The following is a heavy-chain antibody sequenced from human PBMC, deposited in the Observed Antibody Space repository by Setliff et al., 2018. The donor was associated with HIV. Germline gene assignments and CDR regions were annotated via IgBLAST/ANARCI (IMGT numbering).Heavy chain of an antibody. V-gene: IGHV3-48*04. CDR2: IGSSNHGI. CDR1: GFNFRSYG. Sequence: PGGSLRLSCAASGFNFRSYGMTWVRQAPGKGLDWVAHIGSSNHGIHYTASVQGRFTVSRDNANNLLFLQMNNLRVEDTAVYYCASSFGDYGYWGHGTQVTVSS. J-gene: IGHJ4*01. D-gene: IGHD3-10*01. CDR3: ASSFGDYGY.